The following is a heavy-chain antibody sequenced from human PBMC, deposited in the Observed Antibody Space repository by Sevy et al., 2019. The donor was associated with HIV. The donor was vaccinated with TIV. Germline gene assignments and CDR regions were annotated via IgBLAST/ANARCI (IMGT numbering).Heavy chain of an antibody. CDR3: ARGKSGYGYALNY. Sequence: GGSLRLSCAASGFSVNSNYMTWVRQAPGKGLEGVSVIYSDETTYHADSVKDRFTISRDNSKNMLYLQMSSLRAEDTAIYYCARGKSGYGYALNYWGQRTLVTDSS. J-gene: IGHJ4*02. D-gene: IGHD5-18*01. V-gene: IGHV3-66*01. CDR2: IYSDETT. CDR1: GFSVNSNY.